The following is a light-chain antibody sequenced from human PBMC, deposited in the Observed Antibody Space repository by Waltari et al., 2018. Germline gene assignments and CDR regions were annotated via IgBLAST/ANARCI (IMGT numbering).Light chain of an antibody. CDR3: SSYTTSDTLI. CDR2: GVT. Sequence: QSALTQPASVSGSPGQSLTISCTGTSSDVGGYNYVSWYQQHPGGAPRLMIYGVTNRPSGVSIRLSGSKSGNTASLTISGLQPEDEAYYYCSSYTTSDTLIFAGGTKLTVL. J-gene: IGLJ2*01. CDR1: SSDVGGYNY. V-gene: IGLV2-14*03.